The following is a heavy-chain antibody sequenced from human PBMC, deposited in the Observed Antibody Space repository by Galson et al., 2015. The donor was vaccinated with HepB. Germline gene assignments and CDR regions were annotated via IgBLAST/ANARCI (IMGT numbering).Heavy chain of an antibody. CDR3: ARDSNWNFDL. CDR2: ISPDGTTT. D-gene: IGHD1-1*01. V-gene: IGHV3-30-3*01. Sequence: SLRLSCAASGSTFRTSNMHWVRQGPVKGLEWVAIISPDGTTTYHADSVKGRFTISRDNSKNTLFLQMHSLRPEDTAVYYCARDSNWNFDLWGQGTLVTVSS. J-gene: IGHJ4*02. CDR1: GSTFRTSN.